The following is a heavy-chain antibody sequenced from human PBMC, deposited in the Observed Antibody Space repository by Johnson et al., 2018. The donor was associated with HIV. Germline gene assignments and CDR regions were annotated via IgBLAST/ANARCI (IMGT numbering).Heavy chain of an antibody. CDR3: AREVGVSTVGI. D-gene: IGHD1-26*01. Sequence: VQLVESGGGLVQPGGSLRLSCAASGFTFSSYAMSWVRQAPRKGLEWVSGINWNGGSTGYADSVKGRFTISRDNAKNSLYLQMNSLRAEGTVLYYCAREVGVSTVGIGGQGTTVIVSS. CDR2: INWNGGST. J-gene: IGHJ3*02. CDR1: GFTFSSYA. V-gene: IGHV3-20*04.